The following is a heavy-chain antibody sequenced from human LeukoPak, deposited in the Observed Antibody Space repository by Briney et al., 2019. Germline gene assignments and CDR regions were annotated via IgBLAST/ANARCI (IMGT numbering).Heavy chain of an antibody. CDR3: ARVRLWLASFDY. CDR1: GGSFSGYY. CDR2: INHSGST. V-gene: IGHV4-34*01. D-gene: IGHD6-19*01. J-gene: IGHJ4*02. Sequence: SETLSLNCAVYGGSFSGYYWSWICQPPRKGLEWIGEINHSGSTNYDPSLKSRVTISVDTSKNQLSLKVRSVTAADTAVYYCARVRLWLASFDYWGQGTLVTVSS.